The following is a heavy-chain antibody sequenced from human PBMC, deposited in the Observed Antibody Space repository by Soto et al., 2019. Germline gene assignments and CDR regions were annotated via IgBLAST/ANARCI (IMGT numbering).Heavy chain of an antibody. CDR3: SYDYGSGSYPFHS. CDR1: GGTFSSYT. CDR2: IIPILGIA. J-gene: IGHJ4*02. V-gene: IGHV1-69*02. Sequence: SVKVSCKASGGTFSSYTISWVRQAPGQGLEWMGRIIPILGIANYAQEFQGRVTITADKSTSTAYMELSSLRSEDTAVYYCSYDYGSGSYPFHSWREGTLVTVSP. D-gene: IGHD3-10*01.